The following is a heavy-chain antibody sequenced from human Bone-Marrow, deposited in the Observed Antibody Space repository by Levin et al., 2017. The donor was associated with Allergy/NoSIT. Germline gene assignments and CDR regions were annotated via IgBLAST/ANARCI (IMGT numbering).Heavy chain of an antibody. CDR3: ATSRVFDY. V-gene: IGHV3-11*01. CDR1: GFTFSDHF. CDR2: ISSSGTNI. Sequence: GESLKISCTASGFTFSDHFMSWIRQAPGKRPEWLSYISSSGTNIHYVDSVKGRFTISRDNAKNSLYLQMDSLRVDDTAVYYCATSRVFDYWGQGALVVVSS. J-gene: IGHJ4*02.